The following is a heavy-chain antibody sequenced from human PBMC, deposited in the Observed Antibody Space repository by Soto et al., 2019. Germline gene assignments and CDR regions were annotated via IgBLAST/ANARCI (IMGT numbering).Heavy chain of an antibody. Sequence: EVQLVESGGGLVKPGGSLRLSCAASGFTFSSYGMNWVRQAPGKGLEWVSYISSSGSYIYYADSVKGRFTISRDNAKNSLYLQMNSLRAEDTVMYYCAREGSGSSYYYHGMDVWGQGTTVTVSS. CDR2: ISSSGSYI. CDR1: GFTFSSYG. J-gene: IGHJ6*02. V-gene: IGHV3-21*01. D-gene: IGHD6-19*01. CDR3: AREGSGSSYYYHGMDV.